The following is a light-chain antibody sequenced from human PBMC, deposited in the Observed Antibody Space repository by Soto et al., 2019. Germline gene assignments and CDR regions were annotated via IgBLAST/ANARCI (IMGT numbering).Light chain of an antibody. Sequence: DIQLTQSPSFLSASVGDRVTITCRASQDINGYLAWYQQRPGKAPKLLISVASTLQSGVPSRFSGSGSGTEFTLTISRLQPEDFATYYCQQVHSFPLTFGGGAKVEIK. CDR1: QDINGY. J-gene: IGKJ4*01. V-gene: IGKV1-9*01. CDR2: VAS. CDR3: QQVHSFPLT.